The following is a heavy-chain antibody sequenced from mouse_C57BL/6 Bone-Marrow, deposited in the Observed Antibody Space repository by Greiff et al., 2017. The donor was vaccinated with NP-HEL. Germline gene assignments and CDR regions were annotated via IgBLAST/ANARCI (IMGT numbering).Heavy chain of an antibody. J-gene: IGHJ2*01. D-gene: IGHD2-3*01. CDR3: AREGGGLLLFDY. V-gene: IGHV1-52*01. Sequence: QVQLQQPGAELVRPGSSVKLSCKASGYTFTSYWMHWVKQRPIQGLEWIGNIDPSDSETHYNQKFTDKATLTVDKSSSTAYMQLSSLTSEDSAVYYCAREGGGLLLFDYWGQGTTLTVSS. CDR1: GYTFTSYW. CDR2: IDPSDSET.